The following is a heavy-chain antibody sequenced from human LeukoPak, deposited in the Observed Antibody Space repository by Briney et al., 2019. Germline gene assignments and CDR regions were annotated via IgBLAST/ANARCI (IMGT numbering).Heavy chain of an antibody. D-gene: IGHD2-2*01. V-gene: IGHV1-69*06. J-gene: IGHJ4*02. Sequence: SVKVSCKASEGTFSSYAISWVRQAPGQGLEWMGGIIPIFGTANYAQKFQGRVTITADKSTSTAYMELSSLRSEDTAVYYCAGTPTRDCSSTSCYQFDYWGQGTLVTVSS. CDR3: AGTPTRDCSSTSCYQFDY. CDR2: IIPIFGTA. CDR1: EGTFSSYA.